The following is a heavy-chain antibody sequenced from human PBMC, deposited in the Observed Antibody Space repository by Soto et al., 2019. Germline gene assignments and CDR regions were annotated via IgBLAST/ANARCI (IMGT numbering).Heavy chain of an antibody. D-gene: IGHD3-3*01. CDR1: GFTFSSYG. J-gene: IGHJ6*02. V-gene: IGHV3-33*01. Sequence: VQLVESGGGVVQPGRSLRLSCAASGFTFSSYGMHWVRQAPGKGLEWVAVIWYDGSNKYYADSVKGRFTISRDNSKNTLYLQMNSLRAEDTAVYYCARDRGYDFWSGYLGYYGMDVWGQGTTVTVSS. CDR3: ARDRGYDFWSGYLGYYGMDV. CDR2: IWYDGSNK.